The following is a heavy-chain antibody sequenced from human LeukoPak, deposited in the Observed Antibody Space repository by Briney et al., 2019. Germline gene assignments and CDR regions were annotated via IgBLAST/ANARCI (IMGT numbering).Heavy chain of an antibody. D-gene: IGHD5-12*01. CDR3: ATSGYSGYDLNS. Sequence: PSETLSLTCAVYGGSFSGNYWSWIRQPPGKGLEWIGEINHSGSTNYNPSLKSRVTISADTSKNQFSLKLSSVTAADTAMYYCATSGYSGYDLNSWGQGTLVTVSS. V-gene: IGHV4-34*01. CDR2: INHSGST. CDR1: GGSFSGNY. J-gene: IGHJ4*02.